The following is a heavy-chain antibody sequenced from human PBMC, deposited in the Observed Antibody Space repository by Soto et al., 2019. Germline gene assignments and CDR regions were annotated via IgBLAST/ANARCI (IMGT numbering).Heavy chain of an antibody. CDR1: GGSISSWY. V-gene: IGHV4-59*01. CDR2: IHYTGST. CDR3: ARDWGGISAGYYFAMDV. D-gene: IGHD3-16*01. Sequence: LSLTCTVSGGSISSWYRRWIRQSPGKGLEWIGYIHYTGSTNYNPSLKRRVVLSLDTSRKQFSLNLISVSAAATAVCYCARDWGGISAGYYFAMDVWGQGTKVTVSS. J-gene: IGHJ6*02.